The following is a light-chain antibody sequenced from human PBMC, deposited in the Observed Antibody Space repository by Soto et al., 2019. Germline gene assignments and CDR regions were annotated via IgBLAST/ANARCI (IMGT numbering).Light chain of an antibody. J-gene: IGLJ2*01. V-gene: IGLV2-14*03. Sequence: QSALTQPASGSGSPGQSITISCTGTSSDVGYHNYVSWYQQHPGKAPKLMIYDVSDRPSGVSNRFSGSKSGNTASLTISGLQAEDEADYYCSSYTSGSTLDVLFGGGTKLTVL. CDR2: DVS. CDR1: SSDVGYHNY. CDR3: SSYTSGSTLDVL.